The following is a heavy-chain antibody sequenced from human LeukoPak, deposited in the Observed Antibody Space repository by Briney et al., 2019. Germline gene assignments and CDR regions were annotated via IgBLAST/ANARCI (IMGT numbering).Heavy chain of an antibody. D-gene: IGHD3/OR15-3a*01. J-gene: IGHJ6*03. V-gene: IGHV4-59*12. CDR1: GGSISTYY. Sequence: PSETLSLTCTVSGGSISTYYWSWIRQPPGKGLEWIGYVFYSGNTIYNPSLKSRVSISEDTSKNQFSLRLNSVTAADTAVYYCARGLWTYRMTARPRRYYHYYMDVWGIGTTVTVSS. CDR2: VFYSGNT. CDR3: ARGLWTYRMTARPRRYYHYYMDV.